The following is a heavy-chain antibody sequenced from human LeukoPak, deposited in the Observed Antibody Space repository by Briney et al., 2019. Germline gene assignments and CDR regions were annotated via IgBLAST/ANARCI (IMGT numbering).Heavy chain of an antibody. Sequence: ASVKVSCKASGYTFTGYYMHWVRQAPGQGLEWMGWINPNSGCTNYAQKFQGRVTMTRDTSISTAYMELSRLRSDDTAVYYCAREGGGRTMIVLNWFDPWGQGTLVTVSS. CDR1: GYTFTGYY. CDR2: INPNSGCT. V-gene: IGHV1-2*02. CDR3: AREGGGRTMIVLNWFDP. J-gene: IGHJ5*02. D-gene: IGHD3-22*01.